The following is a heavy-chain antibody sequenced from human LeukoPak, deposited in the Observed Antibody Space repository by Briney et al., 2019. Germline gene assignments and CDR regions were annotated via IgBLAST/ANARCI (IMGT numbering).Heavy chain of an antibody. Sequence: SETLSLTCTVSGGSISSYYWSWIRQPAGKGLEWIGRIYTSGSTNYSPSLKSRVTISVDTSKNQFSLKLSSVTAADTAVYYCARVYSSSWYPNWFDPWGQGTLVTVSS. D-gene: IGHD6-13*01. CDR2: IYTSGST. CDR3: ARVYSSSWYPNWFDP. CDR1: GGSISSYY. J-gene: IGHJ5*02. V-gene: IGHV4-4*07.